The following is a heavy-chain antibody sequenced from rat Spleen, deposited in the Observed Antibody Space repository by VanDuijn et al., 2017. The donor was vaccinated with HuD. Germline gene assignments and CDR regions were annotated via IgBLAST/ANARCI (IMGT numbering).Heavy chain of an antibody. CDR1: GFTFNNYW. J-gene: IGHJ4*01. V-gene: IGHV5-31*01. CDR3: TRMNYPGISLYVMDA. Sequence: EVQLVESGGGLVQPGRSLKLSCVASGFTFNNYWMTWIRQAPKKGLEWVATISYDGSSTYYRDSVKGRFTISRDNAKSNLYLQMNSLKSEDTATYYCTRMNYPGISLYVMDAWGQGASVTVSS. D-gene: IGHD1-4*01. CDR2: ISYDGSST.